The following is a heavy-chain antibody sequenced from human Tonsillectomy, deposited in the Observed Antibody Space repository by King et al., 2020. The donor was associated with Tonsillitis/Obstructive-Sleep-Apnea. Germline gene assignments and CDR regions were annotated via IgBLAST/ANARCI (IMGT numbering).Heavy chain of an antibody. D-gene: IGHD6-13*01. CDR3: ARHRAAAGDRNWFDP. J-gene: IGHJ5*02. Sequence: QLQESGPGLVKPSETLSLTCTVSGGSISSYYWSWIRQPPGKGLEWMGYIYYSGSTNYNPSLKSRVTISVDTSKNQFSLKLSSVTAADTAVYYCARHRAAAGDRNWFDPWGQGTLVTVSS. V-gene: IGHV4-59*01. CDR2: IYYSGST. CDR1: GGSISSYY.